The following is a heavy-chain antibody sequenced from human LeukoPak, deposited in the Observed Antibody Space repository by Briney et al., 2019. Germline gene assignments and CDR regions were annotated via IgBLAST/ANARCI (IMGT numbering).Heavy chain of an antibody. CDR2: IYYSGST. V-gene: IGHV4-59*08. Sequence: SETLSLTCTVSGGSISSYYWSWIRQPPGKGLEWVGYIYYSGSTNYNPSLKSRVTISVDTSKNQFSLELSSVTAADTAVYYCARSDYSGSYFFDYWGQETLVTVSS. D-gene: IGHD1-26*01. CDR3: ARSDYSGSYFFDY. J-gene: IGHJ4*02. CDR1: GGSISSYY.